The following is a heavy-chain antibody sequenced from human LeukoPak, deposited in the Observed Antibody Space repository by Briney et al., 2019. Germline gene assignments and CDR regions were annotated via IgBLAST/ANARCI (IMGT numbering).Heavy chain of an antibody. CDR1: GGTFSSYA. CDR2: IIPIFDTA. CDR3: ARSYSYDFWSGYSGGFDY. D-gene: IGHD3-3*01. J-gene: IGHJ4*02. V-gene: IGHV1-69*13. Sequence: GASVKVSCKASGGTFSSYAISWVRQAPGQGLEWMGGIIPIFDTANYAQKFQGRVTITADESTSTAYMELSSLRSEDTAVYYCARSYSYDFWSGYSGGFDYWGQGTLVTVSS.